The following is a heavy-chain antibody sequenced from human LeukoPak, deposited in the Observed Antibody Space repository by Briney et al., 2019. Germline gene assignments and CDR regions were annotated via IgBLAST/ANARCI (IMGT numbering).Heavy chain of an antibody. CDR2: IYYSGST. CDR3: ASVDYGGNPGY. J-gene: IGHJ4*02. Sequence: PPETLSLTCTVSGGSISSYYWSWIRQPPGKGLEWIGYIYYSGSTNYNPSLKSRVTISVDTSKNQFSLKLSSVTAADTAVYYCASVDYGGNPGYWGQGTLVTVSS. D-gene: IGHD4-23*01. V-gene: IGHV4-59*08. CDR1: GGSISSYY.